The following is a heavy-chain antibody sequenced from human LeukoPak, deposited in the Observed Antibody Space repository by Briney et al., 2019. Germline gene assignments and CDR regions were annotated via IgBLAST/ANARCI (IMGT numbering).Heavy chain of an antibody. CDR3: ARSGRDQLLFS. D-gene: IGHD2-2*01. CDR1: GFTFSSYS. Sequence: GGSLRLSCAASGFTFSSYSMNGLRQAPGKGRGGFSVISSSSTYIYSADSVKGPFTISRDNAKYSLYLQMNSLRAEDTAVYYCARSGRDQLLFSWGQGTLVTVSS. J-gene: IGHJ4*02. V-gene: IGHV3-21*01. CDR2: ISSSSTYI.